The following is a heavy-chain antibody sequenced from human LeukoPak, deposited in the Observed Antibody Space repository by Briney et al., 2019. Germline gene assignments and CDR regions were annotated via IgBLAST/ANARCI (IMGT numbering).Heavy chain of an antibody. CDR3: ASTVVWEAFDI. CDR2: ISSSSSYT. D-gene: IGHD1-26*01. V-gene: IGHV3-11*06. J-gene: IGHJ3*02. CDR1: GFTFSDYY. Sequence: GGSLRLSCAASGFTFSDYYMSWSRQAPGKGLEWVSYISSSSSYTNYADSVKGRFTISRDNAKNSLYLQMNSLRAEDTAVYYCASTVVWEAFDIWGQGTMVTVSS.